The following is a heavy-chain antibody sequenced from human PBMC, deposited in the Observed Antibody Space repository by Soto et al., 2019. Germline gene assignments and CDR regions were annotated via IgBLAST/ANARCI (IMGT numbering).Heavy chain of an antibody. J-gene: IGHJ4*02. CDR1: GFSLSTSGVS. V-gene: IGHV2-5*02. Sequence: QITLKESGPTPVKPTQTLRLTCTFSGFSLSTSGVSVGWIRQPPGKALEWLALIYWDDDKRYSPSLKSRLTITKDTSKNQVVLTMTNMDPVDTATYYCAHSGRVLSPCDSWGQGTLVTVSS. D-gene: IGHD2-15*01. CDR3: AHSGRVLSPCDS. CDR2: IYWDDDK.